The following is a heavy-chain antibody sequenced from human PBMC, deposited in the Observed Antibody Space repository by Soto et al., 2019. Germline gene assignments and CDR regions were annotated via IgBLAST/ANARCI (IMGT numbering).Heavy chain of an antibody. CDR2: IYYSENT. CDR3: ARLGAYYQSLDP. D-gene: IGHD2-21*01. Sequence: SETLSLTCTVSGVSISSGDYYWSWIRQTPGKGLEWIGYIYYSENTYYNPSLNSRATISLETSKSQFSLRLTSVTAADTAVYYCARLGAYYQSLDPWGPGTLVTVSS. J-gene: IGHJ5*02. CDR1: GVSISSGDYY. V-gene: IGHV4-30-4*01.